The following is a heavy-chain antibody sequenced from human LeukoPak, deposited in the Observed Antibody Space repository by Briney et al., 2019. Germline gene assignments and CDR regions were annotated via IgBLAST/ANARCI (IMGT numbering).Heavy chain of an antibody. D-gene: IGHD5-12*01. CDR3: ARRRIVATIDF. CDR1: GDSIISSNYY. CDR2: IYYSGST. Sequence: SETLSLTCTVSGDSIISSNYYWAWIRQPPGKGLEWIGSIYYSGSTYYNPSLKSRVTISVVTSMNQFSLKLSSVTAADTAVYYCARRRIVATIDFWGQGTQVTVSS. V-gene: IGHV4-39*01. J-gene: IGHJ4*02.